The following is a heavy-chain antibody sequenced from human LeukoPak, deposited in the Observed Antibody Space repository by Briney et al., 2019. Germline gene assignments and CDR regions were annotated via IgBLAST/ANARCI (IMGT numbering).Heavy chain of an antibody. CDR2: ISSSSTYI. D-gene: IGHD2/OR15-2a*01. Sequence: GGSLRLACAASGFTFSNAWMSWVRQAPGKGLEWVSSISSSSTYIYYADSVKGRFTVSRDNAKNSLYLQMNSLRAEDTAVYYCARDRTTFSYYYYGMDVWGQGTTVTVSS. CDR3: ARDRTTFSYYYYGMDV. J-gene: IGHJ6*02. V-gene: IGHV3-21*06. CDR1: GFTFSNAW.